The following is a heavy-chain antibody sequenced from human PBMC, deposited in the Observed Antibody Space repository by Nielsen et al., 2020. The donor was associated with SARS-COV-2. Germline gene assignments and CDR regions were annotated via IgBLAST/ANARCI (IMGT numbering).Heavy chain of an antibody. D-gene: IGHD4/OR15-4a*01. CDR3: AKENFESTDYGEDAFDI. CDR1: GFSFNTHA. CDR2: ISGRGHKS. Sequence: GGSLRLSCAASGFSFNTHAMDWVRQAPGKGLEWVSGISGRGHKSFYADSVKGRFTISRGNSKNTVYLQMHSLRAEDTALYYCAKENFESTDYGEDAFDIWGQGTLVTVSS. V-gene: IGHV3-23*01. J-gene: IGHJ3*02.